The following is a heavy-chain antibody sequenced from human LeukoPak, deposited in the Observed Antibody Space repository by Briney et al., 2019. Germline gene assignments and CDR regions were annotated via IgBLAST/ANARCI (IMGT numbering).Heavy chain of an antibody. CDR3: ARDRRYSGPTSPTNWFDP. D-gene: IGHD1-26*01. Sequence: SETLSLTCTVSGYSISSGYYWGWIRQPPGKGLEWIGTIYHSGSTYYNPSLKSRVTISVDTSKNQFSLKLSSVTAADTAVYYCARDRRYSGPTSPTNWFDPWGQGTLVTVSS. J-gene: IGHJ5*02. V-gene: IGHV4-38-2*02. CDR2: IYHSGST. CDR1: GYSISSGYY.